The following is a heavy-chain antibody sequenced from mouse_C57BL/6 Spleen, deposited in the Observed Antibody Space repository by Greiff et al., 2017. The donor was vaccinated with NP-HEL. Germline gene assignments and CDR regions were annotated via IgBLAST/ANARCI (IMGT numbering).Heavy chain of an antibody. V-gene: IGHV1-15*01. J-gene: IGHJ1*03. CDR3: TREEMVTRYWYFDV. D-gene: IGHD2-2*01. Sequence: QVQLQQSGAELVRPGASVTLSCKASGYTFTDYEMHWVKQTPVHGLEWIGAIDPETGGTAYNQKFKGKAILTADKSSSTAYMELRSLTSEDSAVYYCTREEMVTRYWYFDVWGTGTTVTVSS. CDR1: GYTFTDYE. CDR2: IDPETGGT.